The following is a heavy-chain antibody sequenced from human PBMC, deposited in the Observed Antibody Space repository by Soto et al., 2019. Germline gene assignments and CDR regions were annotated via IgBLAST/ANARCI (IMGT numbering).Heavy chain of an antibody. CDR1: GGSFSNYA. D-gene: IGHD1-26*01. V-gene: IGHV1-69*01. CDR3: ARAYRENYFYAMDV. CDR2: IIPMFGIG. Sequence: QVQLVQSGAEVKMPGSSVRVSCKASGGSFSNYAISWVRQAPGQGLEWMGGIIPMFGIGNYAEKFLGRVTITADESTSTSHMERSSLRSEDTAVYFCARAYRENYFYAMDVWGQGTTVTVSS. J-gene: IGHJ6*02.